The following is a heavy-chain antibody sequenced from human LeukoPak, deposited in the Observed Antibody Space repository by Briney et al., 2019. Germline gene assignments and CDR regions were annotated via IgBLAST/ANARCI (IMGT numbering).Heavy chain of an antibody. CDR1: GFTFDDYG. J-gene: IGHJ3*02. D-gene: IGHD3-22*01. V-gene: IGHV3-20*04. CDR3: ARDYDSSGYSDAFDI. Sequence: GGSLRLSCVASGFTFDDYGMSWVRQAPGKGLEWVSGINWNGGSTGYADSVKGRFTISRDNAKNSLYLQMNSLRAEDTALYYCARDYDSSGYSDAFDIWGQGTMVTVSS. CDR2: INWNGGST.